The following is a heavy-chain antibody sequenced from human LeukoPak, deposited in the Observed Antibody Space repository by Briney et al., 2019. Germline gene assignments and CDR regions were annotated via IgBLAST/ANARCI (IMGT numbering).Heavy chain of an antibody. Sequence: PGGSLRLSCAASGFTFSSSGMHWVRQAPGKGLECVSVISNDEHKKYYADSVKGRFTISRDNSKNTLYLQMNSLRAEDTAVYYCAKDAGRDGYNDYFDFWGQGTLVTVSS. CDR1: GFTFSSSG. CDR3: AKDAGRDGYNDYFDF. CDR2: ISNDEHKK. D-gene: IGHD5-24*01. V-gene: IGHV3-30*18. J-gene: IGHJ4*02.